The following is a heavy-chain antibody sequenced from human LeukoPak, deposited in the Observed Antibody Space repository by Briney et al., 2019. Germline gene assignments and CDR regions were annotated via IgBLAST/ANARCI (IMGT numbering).Heavy chain of an antibody. CDR2: INPNSGGT. CDR3: ARGNYYDSSGKIDY. V-gene: IGHV1-2*02. J-gene: IGHJ4*02. Sequence: ASVKVSCKASGYTFTGYYMHWVRQAPGQGLEWMGWINPNSGGTNYAQKFQGRVTMTRDTSISTAYMELSRLRSDDTAVYYCARGNYYDSSGKIDYWGQGTLVTVSS. D-gene: IGHD3-22*01. CDR1: GYTFTGYY.